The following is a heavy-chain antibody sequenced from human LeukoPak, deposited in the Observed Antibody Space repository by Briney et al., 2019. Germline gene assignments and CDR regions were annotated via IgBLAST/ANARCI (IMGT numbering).Heavy chain of an antibody. CDR1: GFTFSSYA. J-gene: IGHJ6*02. V-gene: IGHV3-23*01. Sequence: PGGSLRLSCAASGFTFSSYAMTWVRQAPGKGLEWVSAISGSGGNTYYADSVKGRFTISRDNSKNTLYLQMNSLRAEDTAVFFCAKDRDTFGYGYYGVDAWGQGTTVTVSS. D-gene: IGHD5-18*01. CDR3: AKDRDTFGYGYYGVDA. CDR2: ISGSGGNT.